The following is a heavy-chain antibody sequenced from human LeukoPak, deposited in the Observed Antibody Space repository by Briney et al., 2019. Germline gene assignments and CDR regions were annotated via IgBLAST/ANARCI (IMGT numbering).Heavy chain of an antibody. J-gene: IGHJ5*02. Sequence: GGSLRLSCAASGFTFSSYSMNWVRQAPGKGLEWVSYISSSSSYIYYADSVKGRFTISRDNAKNSLYLQMNSLRAEDTAVYYCARAGDYVSNWFDPWGQGTLVTVSS. D-gene: IGHD4-17*01. CDR1: GFTFSSYS. CDR3: ARAGDYVSNWFDP. CDR2: ISSSSSYI. V-gene: IGHV3-21*05.